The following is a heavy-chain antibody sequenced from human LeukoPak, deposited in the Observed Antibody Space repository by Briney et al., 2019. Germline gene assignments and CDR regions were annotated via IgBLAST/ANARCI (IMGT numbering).Heavy chain of an antibody. Sequence: GASVKVSCKASGYTFTGYYMHWVRQAPGQGLEWMGWINPNSGGTNYAQKFRGRVTMTRDTSISTAYMELSSLRSEDTAVYYCARDRRRGHYFDYWGQGTLVTVSS. D-gene: IGHD3-10*01. J-gene: IGHJ4*02. CDR3: ARDRRRGHYFDY. CDR1: GYTFTGYY. CDR2: INPNSGGT. V-gene: IGHV1-2*02.